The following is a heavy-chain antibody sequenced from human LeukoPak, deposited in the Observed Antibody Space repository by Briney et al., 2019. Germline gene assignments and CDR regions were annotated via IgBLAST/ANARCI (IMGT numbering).Heavy chain of an antibody. J-gene: IGHJ4*02. CDR3: ARRGDYFDS. CDR1: GLTFSDYY. Sequence: PGGSQRLSCAASGLTFSDYYMNWIRQAPGKGLEWVSYISDSGSTTYYAGSVKGRFTISRDNAKNSLYLQMNSLRAEDTAVYYCARRGDYFDSWGQGTLVTVSS. D-gene: IGHD4-17*01. CDR2: ISDSGSTT. V-gene: IGHV3-11*01.